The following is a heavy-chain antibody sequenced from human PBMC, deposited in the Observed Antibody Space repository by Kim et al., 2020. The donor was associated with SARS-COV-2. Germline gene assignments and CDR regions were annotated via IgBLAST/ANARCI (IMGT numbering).Heavy chain of an antibody. CDR1: GCSISSYY. V-gene: IGHV4-59*01. D-gene: IGHD3-10*01. J-gene: IGHJ6*02. Sequence: SETLSLTCTVSGCSISSYYWSWIRQPPGKGLEWIGYIYYSGSTNYNPSLKSRLTTSVDTTKNQFSLKLSAVSAADTAVYYCAQDLMVRGGATLDYYYGMVIWGPGTTVTVSS. CDR3: AQDLMVRGGATLDYYYGMVI. CDR2: IYYSGST.